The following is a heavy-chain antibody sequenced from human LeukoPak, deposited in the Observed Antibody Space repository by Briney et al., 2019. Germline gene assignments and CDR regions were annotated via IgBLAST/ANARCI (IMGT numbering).Heavy chain of an antibody. CDR3: ARARKRHTYYFDY. CDR2: INHSGST. J-gene: IGHJ4*02. CDR1: GGSISSSSYY. V-gene: IGHV4-39*07. Sequence: SETLSLTCTVSGGSISSSSYYWGWIRQPPGKGLEWIGEINHSGSTNYNPSLKSRVTISVDTSKNQFSLKLSSVTAADTAVYYCARARKRHTYYFDYWGQGTLVTVSS.